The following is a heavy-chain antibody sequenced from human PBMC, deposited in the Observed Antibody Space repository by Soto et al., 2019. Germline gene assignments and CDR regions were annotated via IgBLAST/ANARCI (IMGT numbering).Heavy chain of an antibody. CDR3: ATYPPTTTVTTWGLDY. CDR1: GYTLTELS. J-gene: IGHJ4*02. D-gene: IGHD4-17*01. CDR2: FDPEDGET. V-gene: IGHV1-24*01. Sequence: ASVKVSCKVSGYTLTELSMHWVRQAPGKGLEWMGGFDPEDGETIYAQKFQGRVTMTEDTSTDTAYMELSSLRSEDTAVYYCATYPPTTTVTTWGLDYWGQGTLVTVSS.